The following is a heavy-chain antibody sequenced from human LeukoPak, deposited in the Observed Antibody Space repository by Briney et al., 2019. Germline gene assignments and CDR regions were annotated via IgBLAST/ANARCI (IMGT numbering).Heavy chain of an antibody. CDR2: INGDGSNT. D-gene: IGHD3-10*01. J-gene: IGHJ3*02. V-gene: IGHV3-74*01. Sequence: TGGSLRLSCAASGFTFRSFWMHWVRQTPGKGLVWVSRINGDGSNTTYADSVKGRFTTSRDTAKNTVYLQMNSLRAEDTAVYYCARGSGSYSSDAFDIWGQGTMVTVFS. CDR1: GFTFRSFW. CDR3: ARGSGSYSSDAFDI.